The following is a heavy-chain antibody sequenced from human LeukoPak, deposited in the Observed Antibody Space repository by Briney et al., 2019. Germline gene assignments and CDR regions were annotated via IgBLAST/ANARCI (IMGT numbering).Heavy chain of an antibody. CDR3: ARDSRDTIVVVPAAGGYYMDV. Sequence: SETLSLTCTVSGGSISSYYWSWIRQPAGKGLEWIGRIYTSRSTNYNPSLKSRVTMSVDTSKNQLSLKLSSVTAADTAVYYCARDSRDTIVVVPAAGGYYMDVWGKGTTVTVSS. CDR2: IYTSRST. D-gene: IGHD2-2*01. V-gene: IGHV4-4*07. J-gene: IGHJ6*03. CDR1: GGSISSYY.